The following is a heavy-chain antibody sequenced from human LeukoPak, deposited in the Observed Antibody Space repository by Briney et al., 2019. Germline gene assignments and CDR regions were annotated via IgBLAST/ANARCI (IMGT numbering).Heavy chain of an antibody. CDR2: IIPIFGTA. J-gene: IGHJ5*02. V-gene: IGHV1-69*05. CDR3: ASGGIVVDNWFDP. D-gene: IGHD2-15*01. Sequence: SVKVSCKASGGTFSSYAFSWVRQAPGQGLEWMGRIIPIFGTANYAQKFQGRVTITTDESTSTAYMELSSLRSEDTAVYYCASGGIVVDNWFDPWGQGTLVTVSS. CDR1: GGTFSSYA.